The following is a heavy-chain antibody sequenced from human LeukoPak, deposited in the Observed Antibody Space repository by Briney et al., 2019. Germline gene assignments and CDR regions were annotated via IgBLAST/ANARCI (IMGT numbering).Heavy chain of an antibody. CDR3: ARLNLGMLRGVSALSYYYYMDV. CDR1: GGSFSGYY. J-gene: IGHJ6*03. V-gene: IGHV4-34*01. Sequence: PSETLSLTCAVYGGSFSGYYWSWIRQPPGKGLEWIGEINHSGSTNYNPSLKSRVTISVDTSKNQFSLKLSSVTAADTAVYYCARLNLGMLRGVSALSYYYYMDVWGKGTTVTVSS. D-gene: IGHD3-10*01. CDR2: INHSGST.